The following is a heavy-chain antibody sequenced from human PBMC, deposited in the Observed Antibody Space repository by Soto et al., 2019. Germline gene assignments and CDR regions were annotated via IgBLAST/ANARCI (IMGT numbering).Heavy chain of an antibody. CDR1: GFSLTTSGVG. V-gene: IGHV2-5*04. Sequence: QITLQESGPPLVRPTQTLTLACTFSGFSLTTSGVGVGWIRQPPGKALEWLALIYWDDDTRYRPSLKSRLTINKDTSKNLVVLTMTNLGPVDTSTYYCVRFWRCFFGPRHRDAFDIWGQGTMVTVSS. J-gene: IGHJ3*02. D-gene: IGHD3-3*01. CDR2: IYWDDDT. CDR3: VRFWRCFFGPRHRDAFDI.